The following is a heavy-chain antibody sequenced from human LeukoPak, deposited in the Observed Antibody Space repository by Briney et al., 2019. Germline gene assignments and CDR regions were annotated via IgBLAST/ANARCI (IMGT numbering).Heavy chain of an antibody. CDR1: EFTFTTYT. CDR3: ARGGFGRVISDYHYFYGMDV. D-gene: IGHD3-10*01. Sequence: PGRSLRLSCAASEFTFTTYTMHWVRQAPGKGREWVALISYAGGNKYYADSVKGRFTISRDNSKSTLFLQMNSLRPEDTAVYYCARGGFGRVISDYHYFYGMDVWGQGTTVTVSS. V-gene: IGHV3-30*04. CDR2: ISYAGGNK. J-gene: IGHJ6*02.